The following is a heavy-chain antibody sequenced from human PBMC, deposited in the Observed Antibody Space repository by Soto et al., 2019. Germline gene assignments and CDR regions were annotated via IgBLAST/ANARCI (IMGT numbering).Heavy chain of an antibody. J-gene: IGHJ6*01. CDR2: IIPIFGTA. Sequence: QVQLVQSGAEVKKPGSSVHVSCQASGGTFSSYAISWVRQAPGQGLEWMGGIIPIFGTANYAKKFQGRVTNTADEPTSTAYKELSSLRSEDTAVYYCARHCTNGVCYRHYYYYYGMDVWGQGTTVTVSS. CDR3: ARHCTNGVCYRHYYYYYGMDV. D-gene: IGHD2-8*01. CDR1: GGTFSSYA. V-gene: IGHV1-69*01.